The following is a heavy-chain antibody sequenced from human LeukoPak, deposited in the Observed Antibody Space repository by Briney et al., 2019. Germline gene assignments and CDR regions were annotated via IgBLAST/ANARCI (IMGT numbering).Heavy chain of an antibody. Sequence: SETLSLTCTVSGGSISSGGYYWSWIRQHPGKGVEWIGYIYYSGSTYYNPSLKSRVTISVDTSKNQFSLKLSSVTAADTAVYYSASHGYYDFWSGYGNWFDPWGQGTLVTVSS. CDR1: GGSISSGGYY. V-gene: IGHV4-30-4*08. J-gene: IGHJ5*02. CDR2: IYYSGST. CDR3: ASHGYYDFWSGYGNWFDP. D-gene: IGHD3-3*01.